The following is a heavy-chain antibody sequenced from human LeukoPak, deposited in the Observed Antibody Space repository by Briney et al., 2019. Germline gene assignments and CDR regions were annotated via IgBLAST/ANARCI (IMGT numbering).Heavy chain of an antibody. CDR2: ISGSGVGT. CDR1: GFTFSNYA. Sequence: GGSLRLSCAASGFTFSNYAMSWVRQAPGKGLEWVSLISGSGVGTYYADSVKGRFTISRDNCKNTLYLQMNSLRAEDTAVYYCAKVYSRDYGGNSFFDYWGQGTLVTVSS. CDR3: AKVYSRDYGGNSFFDY. D-gene: IGHD4-23*01. J-gene: IGHJ4*02. V-gene: IGHV3-23*01.